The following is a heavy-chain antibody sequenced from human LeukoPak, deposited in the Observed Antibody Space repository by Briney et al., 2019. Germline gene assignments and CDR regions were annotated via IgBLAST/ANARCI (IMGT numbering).Heavy chain of an antibody. J-gene: IGHJ4*02. V-gene: IGHV1-2*02. D-gene: IGHD2-2*01. CDR3: ARVSRYCSSTSCRILDY. Sequence: ASVKVSCKASGYTFTGYYMHWLRQAPGQGLEWVGWINPNSGGTNYAQKFQGRVTMTRDTSISTAYMELSRLRSDDTAVYYCARVSRYCSSTSCRILDYWGQGTLVTVSS. CDR1: GYTFTGYY. CDR2: INPNSGGT.